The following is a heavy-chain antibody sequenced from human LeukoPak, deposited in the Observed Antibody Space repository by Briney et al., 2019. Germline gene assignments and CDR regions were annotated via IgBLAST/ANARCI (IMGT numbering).Heavy chain of an antibody. J-gene: IGHJ5*02. CDR3: ARWRWSRLWNGSAP. CDR1: GGSLSGYY. Sequence: KPSETLSLTCAVYGGSLSGYYWSWIRQSPGKGLEWIGEINDSGSTNYNPSLKSRVTISVDTSKNQFSLKLTSVTAADTAVYYCARWRWSRLWNGSAPWGQGTLVTVSS. D-gene: IGHD5-18*01. CDR2: INDSGST. V-gene: IGHV4-34*01.